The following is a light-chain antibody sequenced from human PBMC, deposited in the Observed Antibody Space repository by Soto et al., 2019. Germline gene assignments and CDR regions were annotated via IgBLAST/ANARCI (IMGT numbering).Light chain of an antibody. V-gene: IGLV2-11*01. Sequence: QSVLTQPRSVSGSPGQSVTISCTGTSSDVGGYNYVSWYQQHPGKAPKLMIYDVSKRPSGVPDRFSGSKSGNTASLTISGLQAEDEAAYYCCSYAGSYTLVFGTGTKVTVL. CDR3: CSYAGSYTLV. CDR1: SSDVGGYNY. J-gene: IGLJ1*01. CDR2: DVS.